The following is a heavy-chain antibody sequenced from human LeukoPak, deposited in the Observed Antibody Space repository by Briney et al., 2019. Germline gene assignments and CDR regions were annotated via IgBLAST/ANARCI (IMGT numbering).Heavy chain of an antibody. J-gene: IGHJ4*02. CDR3: VSQTYSGSDKYYFDY. CDR1: GFTFSSYA. Sequence: GGSLRLSCATSGFTFSSYAMSWVRQAPGKGLEWVSIISSGGDRTYYGDSVKGRFTVSRDNSKYTLYLQMKSLRAEDTAIYFCVSQTYSGSDKYYFDYWGQGTLVTVSP. CDR2: ISSGGDRT. D-gene: IGHD1-26*01. V-gene: IGHV3-23*01.